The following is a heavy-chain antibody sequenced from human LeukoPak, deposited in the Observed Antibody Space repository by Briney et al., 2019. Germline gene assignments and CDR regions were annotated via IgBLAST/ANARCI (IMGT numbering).Heavy chain of an antibody. CDR2: INYSGST. J-gene: IGHJ4*02. CDR3: VRSPTVTTRGDF. V-gene: IGHV4-59*08. Sequence: PSETLPLTCTVSGGSIGRHYWSWIRQPPGKGLEWIGYINYSGSTDYNPSLKSRVTMSVDTSKNQFSLKLNSVTAADTAVYYCVRSPTVTTRGDFWGQGTLVTVSS. CDR1: GGSIGRHY. D-gene: IGHD4-11*01.